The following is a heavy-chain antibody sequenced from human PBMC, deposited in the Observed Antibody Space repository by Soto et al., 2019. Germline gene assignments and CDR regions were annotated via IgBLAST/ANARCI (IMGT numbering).Heavy chain of an antibody. CDR2: IKPDGSER. V-gene: IGHV3-7*01. CDR1: GFTFSGYS. Sequence: EVQLVESGGTLVQPGGSLRLSCAASGFTFSGYSMSWVRQAPGKGLEWVANIKPDGSERDYVDSVKGRFTISRDNAKTSLYLQMNSLRAEDTAVYYCARGPYFDGSDAGGFDYWGQGTLVTVSS. J-gene: IGHJ4*02. D-gene: IGHD3-9*01. CDR3: ARGPYFDGSDAGGFDY.